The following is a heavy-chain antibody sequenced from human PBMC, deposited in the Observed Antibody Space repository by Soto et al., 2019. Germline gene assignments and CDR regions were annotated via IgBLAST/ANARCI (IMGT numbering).Heavy chain of an antibody. CDR2: HSDST. CDR3: ATYTVGEGGRGY. V-gene: IGHV4-4*09. Sequence: PSETLSLTCTVSGGSMRGQHWSWIRQPPGKGLEWIGHHSDSTNYNPSLKSRITISTDTSKNQFSLKLSSVTAADTAVYYCATYTVGEGGRGYWGQGTLFTVS. CDR1: GGSMRGQH. J-gene: IGHJ4*02. D-gene: IGHD3-16*01.